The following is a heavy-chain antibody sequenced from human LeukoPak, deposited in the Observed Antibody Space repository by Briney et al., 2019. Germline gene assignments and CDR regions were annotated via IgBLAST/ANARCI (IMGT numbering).Heavy chain of an antibody. J-gene: IGHJ4*02. V-gene: IGHV3-7*01. CDR2: IKQDGSEK. CDR3: ARDLRGYYYDSSGFTDW. Sequence: GGSLRLSCAASGFTFSSYWMSWVRQAPGKGLEWVANIKQDGSEKYYVDSVKGRFTISRDNAKNSLYLQMNSLRAEDTAVYYCARDLRGYYYDSSGFTDWWGQGTLVTVSS. D-gene: IGHD3-22*01. CDR1: GFTFSSYW.